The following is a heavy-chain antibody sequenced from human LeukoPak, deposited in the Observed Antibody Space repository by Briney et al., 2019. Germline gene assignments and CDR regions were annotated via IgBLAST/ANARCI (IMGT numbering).Heavy chain of an antibody. D-gene: IGHD3-3*01. CDR3: ARHGPTGIVLRFLEWLLGYFDY. Sequence: SETLSLTCTVSGGSISSSSYYCGWIRKPPGKGLEWIGSIYYSGSTYYNPSLKSRVTISVDTSKNQFSLKLSSVTAADTAVYYCARHGPTGIVLRFLEWLLGYFDYWGQGTLVTVSS. CDR1: GGSISSSSYY. CDR2: IYYSGST. J-gene: IGHJ4*02. V-gene: IGHV4-39*01.